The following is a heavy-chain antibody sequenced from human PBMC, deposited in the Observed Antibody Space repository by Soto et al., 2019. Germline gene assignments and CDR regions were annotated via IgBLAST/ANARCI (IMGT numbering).Heavy chain of an antibody. D-gene: IGHD3-22*01. CDR3: ARLGGYVSVGYYYLWDS. Sequence: PSETLFLTCRVSDGSMNSDSSSWGWIRQPPGKGLEWIGVINHSGSTYHNLSLKGRVTMSVDASRNQFSLKLTSMTAADTAVYYCARLGGYVSVGYYYLWDSWGQGTLVTVSS. J-gene: IGHJ4*02. V-gene: IGHV4-39*01. CDR1: DGSMNSDSSS. CDR2: INHSGST.